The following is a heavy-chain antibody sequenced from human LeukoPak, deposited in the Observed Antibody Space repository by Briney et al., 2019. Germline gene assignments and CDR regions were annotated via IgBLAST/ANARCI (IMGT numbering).Heavy chain of an antibody. D-gene: IGHD2-15*01. CDR2: IYYGGST. CDR1: GGSISSGGYY. Sequence: SETLSLTRTVSGGSISSGGYYWGWIRQPPGKGLEWIGSIYYGGSTYYNPSLKSRVTISVDTSMNQFSLKLSFVTTADTAVYYCARALGYCSGGSCTRGYNWFDPWGQGTLVTVPS. J-gene: IGHJ5*02. V-gene: IGHV4-39*01. CDR3: ARALGYCSGGSCTRGYNWFDP.